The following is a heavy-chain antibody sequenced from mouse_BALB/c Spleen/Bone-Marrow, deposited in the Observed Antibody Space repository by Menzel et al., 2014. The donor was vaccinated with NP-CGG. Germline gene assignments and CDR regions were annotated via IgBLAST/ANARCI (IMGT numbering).Heavy chain of an antibody. V-gene: IGHV1-77*01. CDR3: ARSRVPYFALDY. Sequence: VQPVESGPELVKPGASVKMSCTASGFTFTDYVINWVKQRTGQGLEWIGEIYPGSGDTYYNEKFKAKATLTADKSSNTVHMQLSSLTSEDSVVYFCARSRVPYFALDYWGQGTSVTVSS. CDR1: GFTFTDYV. CDR2: IYPGSGDT. J-gene: IGHJ4*01.